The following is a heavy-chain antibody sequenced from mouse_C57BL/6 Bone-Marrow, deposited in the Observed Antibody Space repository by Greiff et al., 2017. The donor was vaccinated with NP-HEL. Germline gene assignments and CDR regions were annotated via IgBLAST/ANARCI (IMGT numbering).Heavy chain of an antibody. D-gene: IGHD2-3*01. CDR3: TRKWLLRGFDY. J-gene: IGHJ2*01. CDR2: IRNKANNHAT. Sequence: EVKVEESGGGLVQPGGSMKLSCAASGFTFSDAWMDWVRQSPEKGLEWVAEIRNKANNHATYYAESVKGRFTISRDDSKSSVYLQMNSLRAEDTGIYYCTRKWLLRGFDYWGQGTTLTVSS. V-gene: IGHV6-6*01. CDR1: GFTFSDAW.